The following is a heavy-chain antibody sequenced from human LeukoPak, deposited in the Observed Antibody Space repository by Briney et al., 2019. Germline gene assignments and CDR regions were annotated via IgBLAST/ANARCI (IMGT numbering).Heavy chain of an antibody. CDR2: INWNGGST. CDR3: ARDKTMVRGVNDY. Sequence: PGGSLRLSCAASGFTFSSYWMHWVRQAPGKGLEWVCGINWNGGSTGYVDSVKGRFTISRDNAKNSLYLQMNSLTAEDTALYYCARDKTMVRGVNDYWGQGTLVTVSS. J-gene: IGHJ4*02. CDR1: GFTFSSYW. D-gene: IGHD3-10*01. V-gene: IGHV3-20*04.